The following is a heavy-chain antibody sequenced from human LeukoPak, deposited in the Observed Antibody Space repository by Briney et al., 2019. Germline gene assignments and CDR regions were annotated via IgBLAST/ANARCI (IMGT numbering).Heavy chain of an antibody. CDR3: ARAGSYRFDY. CDR2: MNGDGGTI. J-gene: IGHJ4*02. Sequence: GGSLRLSCVGSGFTFSTSRVHWVRQAPGQGLVWLSRMNGDGGTINYVDSVKGRFTVSRDNAKNTLYLQMNSLGVEDTAIYYCARAGSYRFDYWGPGTQVTVSS. V-gene: IGHV3-74*01. D-gene: IGHD3-16*02. CDR1: GFTFSTSR.